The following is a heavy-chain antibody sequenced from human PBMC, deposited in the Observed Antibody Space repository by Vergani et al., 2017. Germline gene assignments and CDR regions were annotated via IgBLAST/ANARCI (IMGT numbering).Heavy chain of an antibody. Sequence: QLQLQESGSGLVKPSQTLSLTCAVSGGSISSGGYSWSWIRQPPGKGLEWIGYIYHSGSTYYNPSLKSRVTISVDTSKNQFSLELSSMTTADTAVYYCARGRRTSGFGTTFYDYWGQGTLVTVSS. CDR3: ARGRRTSGFGTTFYDY. D-gene: IGHD2-8*01. J-gene: IGHJ4*02. CDR2: IYHSGST. V-gene: IGHV4-30-2*01. CDR1: GGSISSGGYS.